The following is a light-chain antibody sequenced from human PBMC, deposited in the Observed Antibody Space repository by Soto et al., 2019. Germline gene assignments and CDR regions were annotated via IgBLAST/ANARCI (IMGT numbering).Light chain of an antibody. CDR1: QSVSSSY. CDR3: QYHGSSPQT. CDR2: GVS. V-gene: IGKV3-20*01. J-gene: IGKJ2*01. Sequence: EIVLTQSPGTLSLSPGERATLSCRASQSVSSSYLAWYQHKPGQAPRLLIYGVSSRATGIPDRFSGSGSGTHFTLTISRLEPEDFAVYYCQYHGSSPQTFGQGTKLEIK.